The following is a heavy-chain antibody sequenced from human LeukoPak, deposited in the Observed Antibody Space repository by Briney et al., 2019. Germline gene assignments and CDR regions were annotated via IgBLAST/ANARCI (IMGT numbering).Heavy chain of an antibody. D-gene: IGHD2-2*01. CDR2: IRDDGNNK. V-gene: IGHV3-30*02. J-gene: IGHJ4*02. CDR3: AKDLWILCSSTSCSPFDY. Sequence: GGSLRLFCTASGFTFSSYGMHWVRQAPGKGLGWVGFIRDDGNNKYYADSVKGRFTISRDNSKNTLYVQMNSLRAEDTAVYYCAKDLWILCSSTSCSPFDYWGQGTLVTVSS. CDR1: GFTFSSYG.